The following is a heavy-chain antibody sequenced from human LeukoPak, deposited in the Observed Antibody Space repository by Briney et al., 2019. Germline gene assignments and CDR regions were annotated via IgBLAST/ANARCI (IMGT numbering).Heavy chain of an antibody. CDR1: GFTFSSYG. J-gene: IGHJ3*02. D-gene: IGHD1-14*01. CDR2: ISYDGSNK. V-gene: IGHV3-30*18. CDR3: AKDLTGIAGSAFDI. Sequence: GGSLRLSCAASGFTFSSYGMHWVRQAPGKGLEWVAVISYDGSNKYYADSVKGRFTISRDNSKNTLYLQMNSLRAEDTAVYYCAKDLTGIAGSAFDIWGQGTMVTVSS.